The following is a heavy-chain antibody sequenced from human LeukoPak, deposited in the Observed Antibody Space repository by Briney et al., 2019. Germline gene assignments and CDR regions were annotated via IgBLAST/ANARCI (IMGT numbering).Heavy chain of an antibody. Sequence: QPGGSLRLSCAASGFTVSSNYMSWVRQAPGKGLEWVSVIYSGGSTYGADSVKGRFTISRDNSKNTLYLQMNSLRAEDTAVYYCASSLTTVTLYYYYYMDVWGKGTTVTVSS. J-gene: IGHJ6*03. V-gene: IGHV3-66*02. CDR3: ASSLTTVTLYYYYYMDV. CDR1: GFTVSSNY. CDR2: IYSGGST. D-gene: IGHD4-11*01.